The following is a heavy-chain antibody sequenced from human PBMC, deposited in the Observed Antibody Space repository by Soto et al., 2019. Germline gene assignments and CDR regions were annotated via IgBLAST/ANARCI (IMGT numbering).Heavy chain of an antibody. J-gene: IGHJ4*02. CDR1: GFSLSDPRMG. D-gene: IGHD6-19*01. V-gene: IGHV2-26*01. Sequence: QVTLKESGSVLVKPTETLTLTCTVSGFSLSDPRMGVSWIRQPPGKALEWLAHIFSNDDKFYSTSLKSRLTISKDTSKSQVVLITANMDPVDTATYYCARIRWGSGWYGEFDYWGQGALVTVSS. CDR2: IFSNDDK. CDR3: ARIRWGSGWYGEFDY.